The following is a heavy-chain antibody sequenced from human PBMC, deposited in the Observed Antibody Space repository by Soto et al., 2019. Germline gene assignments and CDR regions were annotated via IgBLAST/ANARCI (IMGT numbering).Heavy chain of an antibody. CDR3: ARHSLALRKNNWFDP. V-gene: IGHV4-39*01. D-gene: IGHD3-3*02. CDR1: GDSIISSDFY. Sequence: KPSETLSLTCTVSGDSIISSDFYWGWVRQPPGKGLEWIGSTFYLGSSYYNPSLKSRVTMSVDTSKNQFSLRLRSVTAADTALYFCARHSLALRKNNWFDPWGQGIMVTVSS. J-gene: IGHJ5*02. CDR2: TFYLGSS.